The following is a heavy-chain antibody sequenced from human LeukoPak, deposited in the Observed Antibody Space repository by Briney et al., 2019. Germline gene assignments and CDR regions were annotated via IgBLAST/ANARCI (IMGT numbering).Heavy chain of an antibody. V-gene: IGHV4-59*01. D-gene: IGHD3-10*01. Sequence: SETLSLTCTVSGGSISSYYWSWIRQPPGKGLEWIGYIYYSGSTNYNPSLKSRVTISVDTSKNQFSLKLSSVTAADTAVYYCARGVGAYYYGSGSYGQKETSTFDPWGQGTLVTVSS. CDR1: GGSISSYY. CDR2: IYYSGST. CDR3: ARGVGAYYYGSGSYGQKETSTFDP. J-gene: IGHJ5*02.